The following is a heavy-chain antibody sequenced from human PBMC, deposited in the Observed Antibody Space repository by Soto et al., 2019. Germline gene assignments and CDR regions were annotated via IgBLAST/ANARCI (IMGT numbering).Heavy chain of an antibody. J-gene: IGHJ2*01. D-gene: IGHD3-22*01. CDR3: TTRMRYYDSSGYSGDL. CDR2: IKSKTDGGTT. CDR1: GFTFSNAW. Sequence: EVQLVESGGGLVKPGGSLRLSCAASGFTFSNAWLNWVRQAPGKGLEWVCRIKSKTDGGTTDYAAPVKGRFTISRDDSKNTLYLQMNSLKTEDTAVYYCTTRMRYYDSSGYSGDLWGRGTLVTVSS. V-gene: IGHV3-15*07.